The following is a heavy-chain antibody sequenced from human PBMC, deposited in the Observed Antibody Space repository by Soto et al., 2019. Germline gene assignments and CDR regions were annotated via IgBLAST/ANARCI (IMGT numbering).Heavy chain of an antibody. V-gene: IGHV3-9*01. CDR2: IDWNSGSV. J-gene: IGHJ6*02. D-gene: IGHD2-2*01. Sequence: EVQLVESGGGLVQPGRSLRLSCAASGFTFDDYAMHWVRQAPGKGLEWVAGIDWNSGSVDYADSVKGRVTISRDTADMYLFLQMKSLRTEDTAYYYCVKGRGSYQVKYGMDVWGQGTAVTVSS. CDR1: GFTFDDYA. CDR3: VKGRGSYQVKYGMDV.